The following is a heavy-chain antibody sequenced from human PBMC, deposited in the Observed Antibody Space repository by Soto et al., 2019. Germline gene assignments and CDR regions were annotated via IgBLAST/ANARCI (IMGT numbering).Heavy chain of an antibody. Sequence: QVQLVQSGADVKKPGSSVKVSCKASGATFSSSTFTWVRQAPGQGLEWMGRIIPMFGITNSAQKFQGRLGITADESTNTVFMDISRLRSDDTAIYYCAAAALTFGGVLNAWGQGTLVTVSS. J-gene: IGHJ4*02. CDR2: IIPMFGIT. CDR1: GATFSSST. CDR3: AAAALTFGGVLNA. D-gene: IGHD3-16*01. V-gene: IGHV1-69*02.